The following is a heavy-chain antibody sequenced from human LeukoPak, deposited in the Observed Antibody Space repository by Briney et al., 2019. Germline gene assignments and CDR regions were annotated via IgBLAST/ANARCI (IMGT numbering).Heavy chain of an antibody. CDR2: INPNSGGT. V-gene: IGHV1-2*02. CDR1: GYTFTGYY. D-gene: IGHD6-13*01. Sequence: ASVKVSCKASGYTFTGYYMHWVRQAPGQGLEWMGWINPNSGGTNYAQKFQGRVTITADESTSTAYMELSSLRSEDTAVYYCARDPTLPGIAAAGTRDYYYYGMDVWGQGTTVTVSS. J-gene: IGHJ6*02. CDR3: ARDPTLPGIAAAGTRDYYYYGMDV.